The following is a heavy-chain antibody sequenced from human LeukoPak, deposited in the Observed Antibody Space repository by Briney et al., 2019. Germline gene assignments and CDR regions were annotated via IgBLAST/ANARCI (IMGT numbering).Heavy chain of an antibody. CDR3: ARDSFDGTGQYYFDS. Sequence: GGSLRLSCAASGFTFSSYSMNWVRQAPGKGLEWLSFIRGSGTTIYYAASVKGRFTISRDNAKNSLYLHMTRLRAEDTAVYYCARDSFDGTGQYYFDSWGLGTLVTVSS. J-gene: IGHJ4*02. CDR2: IRGSGTTI. D-gene: IGHD2-8*02. V-gene: IGHV3-48*04. CDR1: GFTFSSYS.